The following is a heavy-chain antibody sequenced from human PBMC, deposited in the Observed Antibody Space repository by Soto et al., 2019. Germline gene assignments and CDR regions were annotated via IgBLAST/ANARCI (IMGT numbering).Heavy chain of an antibody. CDR1: GYTFTSYG. J-gene: IGHJ2*01. CDR3: ARERGSWFGETYWYFDL. Sequence: ASVKVSCKASGYTFTSYGISWVRQAPGQGLEWMGWISAYNGNTNYAQKLQGRVTMTTDTSTSTAYMELRSLRSDDTAVYYCARERGSWFGETYWYFDLWGRGTLVTVSS. D-gene: IGHD3-10*01. V-gene: IGHV1-18*01. CDR2: ISAYNGNT.